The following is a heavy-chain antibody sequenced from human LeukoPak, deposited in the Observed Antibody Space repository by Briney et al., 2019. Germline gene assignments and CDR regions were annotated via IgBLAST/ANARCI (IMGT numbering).Heavy chain of an antibody. CDR1: GGTFSSYA. Sequence: ASVKVSCKASGGTFSSYAISWVRQAPGQGLEWMGGIIPIFGTANYAQKFQGRVTITADESTSTAYMELSSLRSEDTAVYYCARVNDHGDTNQPFDYWGQGTLVTVSS. CDR2: IIPIFGTA. V-gene: IGHV1-69*13. J-gene: IGHJ4*02. CDR3: ARVNDHGDTNQPFDY. D-gene: IGHD4-17*01.